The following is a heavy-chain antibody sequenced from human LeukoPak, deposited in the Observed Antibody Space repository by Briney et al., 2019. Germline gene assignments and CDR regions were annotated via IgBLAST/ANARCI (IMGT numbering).Heavy chain of an antibody. CDR3: ARSRYGDYQTDFDH. V-gene: IGHV1-8*03. CDR2: MNPNSGNT. J-gene: IGHJ4*02. D-gene: IGHD4-17*01. Sequence: ASVKVSCKASGYTFTSYDINWVRQATGQGLEWMGWMNPNSGNTGYAQKFQGRVTITRNTSISTAYMELSSLRSEDTAVYYCARSRYGDYQTDFDHWGQGTLVTVSS. CDR1: GYTFTSYD.